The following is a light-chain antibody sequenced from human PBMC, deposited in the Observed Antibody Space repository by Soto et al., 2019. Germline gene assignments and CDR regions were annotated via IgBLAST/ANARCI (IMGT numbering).Light chain of an antibody. CDR2: SAS. CDR1: QRVGIN. V-gene: IGKV3-15*01. Sequence: EIVMTQSPATLSVSPGETATLSCRASQRVGINLAWYQQKPGQAPRLLIYSASTRASGIPDRFSGSGSATDFTLTISSLQPDDFATYYCQQLNTYPPTFGQGTK. CDR3: QQLNTYPPT. J-gene: IGKJ1*01.